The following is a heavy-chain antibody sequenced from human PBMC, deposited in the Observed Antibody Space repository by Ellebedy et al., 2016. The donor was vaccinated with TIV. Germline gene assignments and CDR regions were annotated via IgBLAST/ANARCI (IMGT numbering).Heavy chain of an antibody. D-gene: IGHD2-15*01. V-gene: IGHV3-7*01. J-gene: IGHJ4*02. CDR3: AKEIGGGGTY. CDR2: MKQDGSEK. Sequence: GGSLRLXXVASGFTFSNYWMSWVRQAPGKGLEWVANMKQDGSEKYYVDSVKGRFTISRDNAKNSLYLQMDSLRAEDTAVYYCAKEIGGGGTYWGQGTLVTVSS. CDR1: GFTFSNYW.